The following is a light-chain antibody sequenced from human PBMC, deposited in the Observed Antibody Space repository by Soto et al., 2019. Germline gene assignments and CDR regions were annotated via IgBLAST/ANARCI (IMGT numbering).Light chain of an antibody. J-gene: IGKJ4*01. CDR1: QSISTY. V-gene: IGKV1-39*01. CDR3: QHGYSTPLT. Sequence: DIQMTQSPSSLSASVGDRVTITCRASQSISTYLHWYQQKPGKAPNLLIYAASTLQSGVPSRFSGSGSGTDFTLTISSQQPEDFATYFCQHGYSTPLTFGGGTKVEIK. CDR2: AAS.